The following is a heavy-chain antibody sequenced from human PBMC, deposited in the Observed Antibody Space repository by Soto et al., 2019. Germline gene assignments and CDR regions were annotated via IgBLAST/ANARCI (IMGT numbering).Heavy chain of an antibody. V-gene: IGHV4-34*01. D-gene: IGHD2-21*01. CDR1: GGPFSGYY. CDR3: AREGVAPEEDY. Sequence: SETLSLTCAVYGGPFSGYYWSWIRQPPGKGLEWIGEINHSGSTNYNPSLKSRVTISVDTSKNQFSLKLSSVTAADTAVYYCAREGVAPEEDYWGQGTLVTVSS. J-gene: IGHJ4*02. CDR2: INHSGST.